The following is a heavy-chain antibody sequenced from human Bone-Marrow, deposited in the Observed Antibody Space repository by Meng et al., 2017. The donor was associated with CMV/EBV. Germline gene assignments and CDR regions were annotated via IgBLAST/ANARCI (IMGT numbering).Heavy chain of an antibody. V-gene: IGHV4-34*01. J-gene: IGHJ5*02. D-gene: IGHD6-13*01. CDR1: SSYY. Sequence: SSYYWSWTRQPPGKGLEWIGEINHSGSTNYNPSLKSRVTISVDTSKNQFSLKLSSVTAADTAVYYCARGETGEGMSSSWNNWCDHWGQVTLVTVSS. CDR3: ARGETGEGMSSSWNNWCDH. CDR2: INHSGST.